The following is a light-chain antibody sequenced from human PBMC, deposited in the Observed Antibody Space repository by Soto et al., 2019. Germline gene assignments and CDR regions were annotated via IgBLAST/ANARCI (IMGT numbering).Light chain of an antibody. CDR1: QSVSSD. J-gene: IGKJ4*01. V-gene: IGKV3-15*01. CDR2: GAS. CDR3: QQYNNWPLT. Sequence: EIVLTQSPATLSLSPGERATLSCRASQSVSSDLAWYEQKPGQAPRLLICGASTRATGIPARFSGSGSGTEFTLTISSLQSEDFAVYYCQQYNNWPLTFGGGTKVDIK.